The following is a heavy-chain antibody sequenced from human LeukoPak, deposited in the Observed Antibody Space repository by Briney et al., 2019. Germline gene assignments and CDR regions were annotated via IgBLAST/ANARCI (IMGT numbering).Heavy chain of an antibody. J-gene: IGHJ6*02. Sequence: ASVKVSCKASGYKFSNFGISWVQQAPGQGLEWMGWISAHNGNTNYAQSFQGRVTMTTDTSTNTAYLDLKSLRSDDTAVYYCARALSTTSCCYGLDVWGQRSTVTVSS. CDR1: GYKFSNFG. D-gene: IGHD2-2*01. CDR3: ARALSTTSCCYGLDV. V-gene: IGHV1-18*01. CDR2: ISAHNGNT.